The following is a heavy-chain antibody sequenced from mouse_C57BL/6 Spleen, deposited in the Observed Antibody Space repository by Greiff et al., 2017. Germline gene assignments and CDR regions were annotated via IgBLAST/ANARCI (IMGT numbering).Heavy chain of an antibody. Sequence: EVKLMESGGGLVKPGGSLKLSCAASGFTFSSYAMSWVRQTPEKRLEWVATISDGGSYTYYPDNVKGRFTISRDNAKNNLYLQMSHLKSEDTAMYYCAREGRDGYFFAYWGQGTLVTVSA. D-gene: IGHD2-3*01. V-gene: IGHV5-4*01. J-gene: IGHJ3*01. CDR2: ISDGGSYT. CDR1: GFTFSSYA. CDR3: AREGRDGYFFAY.